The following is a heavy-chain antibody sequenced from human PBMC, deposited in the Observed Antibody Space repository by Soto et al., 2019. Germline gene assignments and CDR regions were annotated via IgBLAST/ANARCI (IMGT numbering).Heavy chain of an antibody. V-gene: IGHV1-69*13. J-gene: IGHJ6*02. CDR2: IIPIFGAT. Sequence: SVKVSCKASGGTFNDYAFSWVRQAPGQGLEWMGGIIPIFGATNYAQLFQGRLTITADESTRTLYMELGSLRSDDTAVYYCAIAHSYLLYDMGVWGQGPTFTVSS. CDR3: AIAHSYLLYDMGV. CDR1: GGTFNDYA. D-gene: IGHD2-21*01.